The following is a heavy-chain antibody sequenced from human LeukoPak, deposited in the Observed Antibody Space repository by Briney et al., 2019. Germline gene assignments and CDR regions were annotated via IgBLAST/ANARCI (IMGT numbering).Heavy chain of an antibody. J-gene: IGHJ4*02. CDR3: ARGSGYYDSSGYYSIPFDY. Sequence: ASVKVSCKPSGYIFTNYGLNWVRQAPGQGLEWVGYIDTHNGNTNYAQKFQGRVTITADKSTSTAYMELSSLRSEDTAVYYCARGSGYYDSSGYYSIPFDYWGQGTLVTVSS. CDR2: IDTHNGNT. D-gene: IGHD3-22*01. V-gene: IGHV1-18*01. CDR1: GYIFTNYG.